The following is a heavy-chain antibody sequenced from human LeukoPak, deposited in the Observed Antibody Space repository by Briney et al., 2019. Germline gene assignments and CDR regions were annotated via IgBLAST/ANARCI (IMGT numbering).Heavy chain of an antibody. J-gene: IGHJ4*02. CDR3: AKRPGRGIYFDS. CDR1: GFTFSSYA. CDR2: ISASGGST. D-gene: IGHD3-10*01. Sequence: GGSLRLSCAASGFTFSSYAMSWVRQAPGKGLEWVSAISASGGSTYYADSVKGRFTISRDNSKNTLYLQMNSLRAEDTAVYYCAKRPGRGIYFDSWGQGTLVTVSS. V-gene: IGHV3-23*01.